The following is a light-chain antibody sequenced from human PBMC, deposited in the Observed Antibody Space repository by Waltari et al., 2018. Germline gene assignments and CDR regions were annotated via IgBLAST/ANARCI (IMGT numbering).Light chain of an antibody. CDR1: SFRRYY. CDR3: LSRDTPSTRV. V-gene: IGLV3-19*01. Sequence: SSEVTQDPHVSVALGQTVTITCRGDSFRRYYASWYRQRPGQAPVLVLFGQYRPSGIRYRFSVSTSEDTANLTITGAQAGDEADYSCLSRDTPSTRVFGGGTRLTVV. J-gene: IGLJ3*02. CDR2: GQY.